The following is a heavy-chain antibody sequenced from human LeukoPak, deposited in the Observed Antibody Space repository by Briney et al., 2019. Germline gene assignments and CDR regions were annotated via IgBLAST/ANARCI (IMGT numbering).Heavy chain of an antibody. D-gene: IGHD5-12*01. CDR1: GFTFSCYA. CDR2: ISSDGGST. Sequence: GGSLRLSCAASGFTFSCYAMHWVRQAPGQGLEYVSAISSDGGSTYYANSVKGRFTISRDNSKNTLYLQMGSLRAEDMAVYYCARRGYSGYDSYYMDVWGKGTTVTVSS. CDR3: ARRGYSGYDSYYMDV. V-gene: IGHV3-64*01. J-gene: IGHJ6*03.